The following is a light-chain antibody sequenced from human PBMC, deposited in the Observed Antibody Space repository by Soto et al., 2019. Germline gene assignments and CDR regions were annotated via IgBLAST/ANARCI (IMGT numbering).Light chain of an antibody. CDR2: GTS. CDR1: QSVSSSY. CDR3: QQYGSLVT. J-gene: IGKJ1*01. Sequence: EIVLTQSPGTLSLSPGERATLSCRASQSVSSSYLAWYQHKPGRAPTLLIDGTSSRATGIPDRFSGSGSGTDFTLTISRLEPEDLAVYYCQQYGSLVTFGQGTKVEI. V-gene: IGKV3-20*01.